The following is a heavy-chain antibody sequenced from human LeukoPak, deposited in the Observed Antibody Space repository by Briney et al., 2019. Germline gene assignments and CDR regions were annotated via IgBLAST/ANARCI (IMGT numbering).Heavy chain of an antibody. CDR3: ARDPFMTTGWGIDY. J-gene: IGHJ4*02. CDR1: GFTFSSYA. CDR2: ISGSGGST. V-gene: IGHV3-23*01. Sequence: GGSLRLSCAASGFTFSSYAMSWVRQAPGKGLEWVSAISGSGGSTYYADSVKGRFTISRDSSKNTLYLQMNSLRAEDTAVYYCARDPFMTTGWGIDYWGQGTLVTVSS. D-gene: IGHD4-17*01.